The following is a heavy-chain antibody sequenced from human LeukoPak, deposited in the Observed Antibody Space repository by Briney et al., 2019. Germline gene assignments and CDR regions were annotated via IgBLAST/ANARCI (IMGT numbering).Heavy chain of an antibody. D-gene: IGHD3-10*01. Sequence: GASVKVSCKASGYTFTGYYMHWVRQAPGQGLEWMGWISAYNGNTNYAQKLQGRVTMTTDTSTSTAYMELRSLRSDDTAVYYCARGRPLLWFGELPDNWFDPWGQGTLVTVSS. CDR2: ISAYNGNT. CDR3: ARGRPLLWFGELPDNWFDP. CDR1: GYTFTGYY. V-gene: IGHV1-18*04. J-gene: IGHJ5*02.